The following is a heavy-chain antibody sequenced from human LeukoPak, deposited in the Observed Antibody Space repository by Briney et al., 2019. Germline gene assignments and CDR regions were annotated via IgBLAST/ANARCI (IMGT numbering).Heavy chain of an antibody. D-gene: IGHD1-1*01. V-gene: IGHV3-66*02. CDR2: VYNSGTT. CDR3: SRVSPRWNLIDYFDY. J-gene: IGHJ4*02. Sequence: PGGSLRLSCAASGFTFSSNYMTWVRQAPGKGLEWVSVVYNSGTTYYSDSVKGRVIIFSDNSKKKLYHQLNNMRAEDTTVYYYSRVSPRWNLIDYFDYWGQGTLVTVSS. CDR1: GFTFSSNY.